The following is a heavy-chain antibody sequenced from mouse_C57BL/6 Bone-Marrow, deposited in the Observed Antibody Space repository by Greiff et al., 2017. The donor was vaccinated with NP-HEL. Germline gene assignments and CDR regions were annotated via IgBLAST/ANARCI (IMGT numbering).Heavy chain of an antibody. CDR2: IDPSDSYT. J-gene: IGHJ3*01. Sequence: QVQLQQPGAELVRPGTSVTLSCKASGYTFTSYWMHWVKQRPGQGLEWIGVIDPSDSYTNYNQKFKGKATLTVDTSSSTAYMQLSSLTSEDSAVYDCARGRYYGSRSFAYWGQGTLVTVSA. CDR3: ARGRYYGSRSFAY. D-gene: IGHD1-1*01. CDR1: GYTFTSYW. V-gene: IGHV1-59*01.